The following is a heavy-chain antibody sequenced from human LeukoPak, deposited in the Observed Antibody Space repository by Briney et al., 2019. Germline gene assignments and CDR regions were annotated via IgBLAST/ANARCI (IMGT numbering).Heavy chain of an antibody. CDR1: GGSISSGGYS. CDR2: IYHSGST. CDR3: ARLTYYDFWSGYHGERHAFDI. D-gene: IGHD3-3*01. J-gene: IGHJ3*02. Sequence: SETLSLTCAVSGGSISSGGYSWSWIRQPPGKGLEWIGYIYHSGSTYYNPSLKSRVTISVDRSKNQFSLKLSSVTAADTAVYYCARLTYYDFWSGYHGERHAFDIWGQGTMVTVSS. V-gene: IGHV4-30-2*01.